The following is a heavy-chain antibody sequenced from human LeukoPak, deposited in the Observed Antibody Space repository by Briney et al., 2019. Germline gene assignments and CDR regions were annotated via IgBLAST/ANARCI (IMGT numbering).Heavy chain of an antibody. D-gene: IGHD2-21*01. V-gene: IGHV3-23*01. Sequence: GGSLRLSCAASGFTFSSYVMTWVRQAPGKGLEWVSAPSRSSDSTFYAGSVKGRFTVSRDNSKNALYLQMNSLRVEDTAIYYCARSYCADECFPYYLDYWGQGTLVTVSS. CDR2: PSRSSDST. J-gene: IGHJ4*02. CDR3: ARSYCADECFPYYLDY. CDR1: GFTFSSYV.